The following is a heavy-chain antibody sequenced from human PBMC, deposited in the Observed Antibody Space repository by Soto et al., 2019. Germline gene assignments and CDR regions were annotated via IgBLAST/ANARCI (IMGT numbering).Heavy chain of an antibody. CDR2: ISYDGSNK. D-gene: IGHD6-6*01. CDR3: ARQSQHLVNINFAY. Sequence: QVQLVESGGGVVQPGRSLRLSCAASGFTFSSYAMHWVRQAPGKGLERVAVISYDGSNKYYADSVKGRFTISRDNSKNTLYLQMNSLRAEDTAVYYCARQSQHLVNINFAYWGQGTLVTVSS. V-gene: IGHV3-30-3*01. CDR1: GFTFSSYA. J-gene: IGHJ4*02.